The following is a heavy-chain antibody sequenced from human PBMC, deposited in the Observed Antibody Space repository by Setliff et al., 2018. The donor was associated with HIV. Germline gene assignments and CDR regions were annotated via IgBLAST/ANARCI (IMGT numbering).Heavy chain of an antibody. J-gene: IGHJ4*01. CDR1: GFTFSIHE. V-gene: IGHV3-48*03. Sequence: PGGSLRLSCSASGFTFSIHEMNWFRQSPGKGLEWLAYISATSGTIFYTASVQGRFTVSRDNANNLLFLEMNNLRVEDTAVYYCASFFGDYGYWGHGTQVTVSS. D-gene: IGHD3-10*01. CDR2: ISATSGTI. CDR3: ASFFGDYGY.